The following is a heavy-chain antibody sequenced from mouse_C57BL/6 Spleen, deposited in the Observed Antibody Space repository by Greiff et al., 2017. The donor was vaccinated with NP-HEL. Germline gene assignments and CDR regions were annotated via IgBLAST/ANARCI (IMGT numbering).Heavy chain of an antibody. CDR2: IYPGSGNT. CDR3: AREEAYYPCFAY. Sequence: VQLQQSGPELVKPGASVKISCKASGYSFTSYYIHWVKQRPGQGLEWIGWIYPGSGNTKYNEKFKGKATLTADTSSSTAYMQLSSLTSEDSAVYYCAREEAYYPCFAYWGQGTLVTVSA. CDR1: GYSFTSYY. J-gene: IGHJ3*01. V-gene: IGHV1-66*01. D-gene: IGHD2-10*01.